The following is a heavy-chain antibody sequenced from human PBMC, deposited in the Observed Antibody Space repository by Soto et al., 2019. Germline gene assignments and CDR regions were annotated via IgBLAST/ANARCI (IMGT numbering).Heavy chain of an antibody. V-gene: IGHV1-46*01. D-gene: IGHD4-17*01. CDR3: EEVEYGDDGGGGY. Sequence: ASVKVSCKASGYTFTSYYMHWVRQAPGQGLEWMGIINPSGGSTSYAQKFQGRVTMTRDTSTSTVYMELSSLRAEDTALYYCEEVEYGDDGGGGYWGQGTLVTVSS. CDR1: GYTFTSYY. CDR2: INPSGGST. J-gene: IGHJ4*02.